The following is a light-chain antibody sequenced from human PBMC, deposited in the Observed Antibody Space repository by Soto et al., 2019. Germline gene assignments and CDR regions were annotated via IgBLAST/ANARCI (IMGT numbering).Light chain of an antibody. Sequence: SQMTQSASSLSASLGDRVTITCRASQSISVWLAWYQQKAGKAPNLLIYKASRLESGVPSRFSGSGYETEFNLTISGLQTGDSATYDCQQYNSYSPTFGQGTKVDIK. CDR2: KAS. V-gene: IGKV1-5*03. CDR3: QQYNSYSPT. CDR1: QSISVW. J-gene: IGKJ1*01.